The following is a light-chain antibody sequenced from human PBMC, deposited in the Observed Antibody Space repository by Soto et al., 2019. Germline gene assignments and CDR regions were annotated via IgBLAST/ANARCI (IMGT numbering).Light chain of an antibody. CDR1: QSVSYN. J-gene: IGKJ3*01. CDR3: QQYYRGIT. Sequence: EIVMTQSPATVSVSPGETATLSCRASQSVSYNLAWYQQKPGQGLRLLIYGAFTRATGIPARFSGSGSGTEFTLTISSLQSEDFATYYCQQYYRGITFGPGTTVDIK. V-gene: IGKV3-15*01. CDR2: GAF.